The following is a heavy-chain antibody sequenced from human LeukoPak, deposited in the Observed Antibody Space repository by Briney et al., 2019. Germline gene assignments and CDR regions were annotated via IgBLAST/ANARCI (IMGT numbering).Heavy chain of an antibody. CDR2: IKQDGSEK. D-gene: IGHD3-22*01. V-gene: IGHV3-7*01. CDR1: GFTFSSDW. J-gene: IGHJ4*02. CDR3: ARDGATYYYDSSGYYYFDY. Sequence: PGGSLRLSWAASGFTFSSDWMSWVRQAPGKGLGWVANIKQDGSEKYYVDSVKGRFTISRDNAKNSLYLQMNSLRAEDTAVYYCARDGATYYYDSSGYYYFDYWGQGTLVTVSS.